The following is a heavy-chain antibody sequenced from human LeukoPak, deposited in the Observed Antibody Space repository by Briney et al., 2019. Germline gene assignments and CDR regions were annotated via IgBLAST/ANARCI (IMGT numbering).Heavy chain of an antibody. V-gene: IGHV4-59*08. CDR2: IYYSGST. D-gene: IGHD6-19*01. J-gene: IGHJ5*02. CDR3: ARGYRSGWYNWFDP. Sequence: SETLSLTCTVSGGSISSYYWSWIRQPPGKGLEWIGYIYYSGSTNYNPSLKSRVTISVDTSKNQFSLKLSSVTAADTAVYYCARGYRSGWYNWFDPWGQGTLVTVSS. CDR1: GGSISSYY.